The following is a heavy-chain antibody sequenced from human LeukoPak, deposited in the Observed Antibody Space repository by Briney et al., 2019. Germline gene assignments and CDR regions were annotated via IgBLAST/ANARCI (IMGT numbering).Heavy chain of an antibody. J-gene: IGHJ3*02. CDR3: ASRSSSWSYDAFDI. D-gene: IGHD6-13*01. CDR2: IIPIFGTA. V-gene: IGHV1-69*05. Sequence: GASVKVSCKASGYTFTSYAISWVRQAPGQGLEWMGRIIPIFGTANYAQKFQGRVTITTDESTSTAYMELSSLRSEDTAVYYCASRSSSWSYDAFDIWGQGTMVTVSS. CDR1: GYTFTSYA.